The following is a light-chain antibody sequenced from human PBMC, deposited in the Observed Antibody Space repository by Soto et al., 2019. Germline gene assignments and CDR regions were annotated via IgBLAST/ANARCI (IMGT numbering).Light chain of an antibody. CDR2: KAS. J-gene: IGKJ1*01. Sequence: DIQMTQSPSTLSASVGDRVTITCRASQSISIWLAWYQQKPGKAPKLLISKASSLESGVPSRLSGSGSGTEFTLTISSLQPDDFATYYCQQYNSYRTFGQGTKVKVK. V-gene: IGKV1-5*03. CDR1: QSISIW. CDR3: QQYNSYRT.